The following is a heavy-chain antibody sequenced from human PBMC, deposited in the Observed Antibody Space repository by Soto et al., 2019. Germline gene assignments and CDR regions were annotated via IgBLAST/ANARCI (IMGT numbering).Heavy chain of an antibody. V-gene: IGHV4-39*01. Sequence: PSETLSLTCTVSGGSIRRSTYYWCWIRQPPGKGLEWVGRIYYSGSTYYRPSLKSRVTISVDTSKNQVSLKLSSVTAADTAVYYCARQVPAAIRLGWFDPWGQGTLVTVSS. CDR1: GGSIRRSTYY. J-gene: IGHJ5*02. D-gene: IGHD2-2*02. CDR3: ARQVPAAIRLGWFDP. CDR2: IYYSGST.